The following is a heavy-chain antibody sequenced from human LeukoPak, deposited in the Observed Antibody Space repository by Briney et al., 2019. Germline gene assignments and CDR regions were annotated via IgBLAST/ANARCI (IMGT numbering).Heavy chain of an antibody. CDR1: GFTFSSYG. CDR2: IRYDGSNK. CDR3: AREPKQWLVPIDF. D-gene: IGHD6-19*01. V-gene: IGHV3-30*02. Sequence: GGSLRLSCAASGFTFSSYGMHWVRQAPGKGLEWVAFIRYDGSNKYYADSVKGRFTISRDNSKNTLYLQMNSLRAEDTAVCYCAREPKQWLVPIDFWGQGTLVTVSS. J-gene: IGHJ4*02.